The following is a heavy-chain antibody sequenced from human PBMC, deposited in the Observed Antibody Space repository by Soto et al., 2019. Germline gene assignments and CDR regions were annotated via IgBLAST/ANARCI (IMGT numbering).Heavy chain of an antibody. CDR1: GFTLSGYY. CDR3: AADPYHFSGADCYSIDLPGVSYNGMDV. V-gene: IGHV3-11*01. J-gene: IGHJ6*02. D-gene: IGHD2-15*01. CDR2: VSGSGART. Sequence: GGSLRLSCAGSGFTLSGYYMSWIRQAPGKGLEWVSYVSGSGARTYYADSVKGRFTISRDNAKNSLYLHLNNLRVADTAVYYCAADPYHFSGADCYSIDLPGVSYNGMDVWGQGTSVTVSS.